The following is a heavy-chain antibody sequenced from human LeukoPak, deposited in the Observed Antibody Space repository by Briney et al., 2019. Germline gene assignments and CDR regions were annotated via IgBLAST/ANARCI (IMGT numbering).Heavy chain of an antibody. CDR1: GGSISSSSYY. Sequence: SETLSLTCTVSGGSISSSSYYWGWIRQPPGKGLEWIGSIYYSGSTYYNPSLKSRVTISVDTSKNQFSLKLSSVTAADTAVYYCARTGRSGLTYYYDSSGYSGGNWFDPWGQGTLVTVSS. J-gene: IGHJ5*02. CDR3: ARTGRSGLTYYYDSSGYSGGNWFDP. V-gene: IGHV4-39*01. D-gene: IGHD3-22*01. CDR2: IYYSGST.